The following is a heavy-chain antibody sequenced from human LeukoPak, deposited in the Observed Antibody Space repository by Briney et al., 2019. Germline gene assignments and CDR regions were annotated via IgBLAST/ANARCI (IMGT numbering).Heavy chain of an antibody. V-gene: IGHV1-69*04. CDR2: IIPIFGIA. Sequence: ASVTVSCKVSVGTFSSYAIIWVRQAPGQGLEWMGRIIPIFGIANYAQKFQGRVTITADKSTSTAYMELSSLRSEDTAVYYCAVRKGEAVAGTGINWFDPWGQGTLVTVSS. CDR3: AVRKGEAVAGTGINWFDP. CDR1: VGTFSSYA. J-gene: IGHJ5*02. D-gene: IGHD6-19*01.